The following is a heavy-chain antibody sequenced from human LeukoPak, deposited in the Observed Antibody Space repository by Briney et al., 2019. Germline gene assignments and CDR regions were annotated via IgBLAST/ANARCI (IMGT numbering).Heavy chain of an antibody. Sequence: PSETLSPTCPVSGRSISSYYWSWIRQPPGKGLEWMGYIYYSGSTNYNPSLKSRVTISVDTSKNQFSLKLSSVTAADTAVYYCAREDGVATGGAFDIWGQGTMVTVSS. D-gene: IGHD4-17*01. CDR2: IYYSGST. CDR1: GRSISSYY. CDR3: AREDGVATGGAFDI. V-gene: IGHV4-59*01. J-gene: IGHJ3*02.